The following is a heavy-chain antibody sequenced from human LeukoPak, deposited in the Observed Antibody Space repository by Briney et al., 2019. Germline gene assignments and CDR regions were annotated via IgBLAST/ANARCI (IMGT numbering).Heavy chain of an antibody. Sequence: GGSLRLSCAASGFIFSTYAMHWVRQAPGKGLEWVALISYDGSNKFYADSVKGRFTISRDNSKNTLYLQMNSLRAEDTAVYYCAREGLLRYSSSWDYWGQGTLVTVSS. J-gene: IGHJ4*02. D-gene: IGHD6-13*01. V-gene: IGHV3-30-3*01. CDR3: AREGLLRYSSSWDY. CDR1: GFIFSTYA. CDR2: ISYDGSNK.